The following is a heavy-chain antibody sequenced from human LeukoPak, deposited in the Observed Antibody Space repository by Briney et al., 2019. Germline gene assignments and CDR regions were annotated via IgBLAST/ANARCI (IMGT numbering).Heavy chain of an antibody. CDR3: ARRITMIVVVITPSWFDP. V-gene: IGHV4-34*01. CDR1: GGSFSGYY. CDR2: INHSGST. J-gene: IGHJ5*02. Sequence: PSETLSLTCAVYGGSFSGYYWSWIRQPPGKGLEWIGEINHSGSTNYNPSLNSRVTISVDTSKNQFSLKLSSVTAADTAVYYCARRITMIVVVITPSWFDPWGQGTLVTVSS. D-gene: IGHD3-22*01.